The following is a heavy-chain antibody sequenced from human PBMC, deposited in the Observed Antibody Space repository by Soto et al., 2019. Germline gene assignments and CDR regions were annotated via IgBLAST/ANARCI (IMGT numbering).Heavy chain of an antibody. CDR1: GFTFSSYA. D-gene: IGHD3-22*01. J-gene: IGHJ3*02. CDR2: ISYDGSNK. Sequence: QVQLVESGGGVVQPGRSLRLSCAASGFTFSSYAMHWVRQAPGKGLEWVAVISYDGSNKYYADSVKGRFTISRDNSKDTLYLQMKSLRAEDTAVYYCARGRITMIVVLNDAFDICGQGTMVTVSS. V-gene: IGHV3-30-3*01. CDR3: ARGRITMIVVLNDAFDI.